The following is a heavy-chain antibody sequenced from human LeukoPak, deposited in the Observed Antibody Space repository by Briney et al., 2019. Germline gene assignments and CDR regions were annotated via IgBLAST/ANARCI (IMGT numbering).Heavy chain of an antibody. Sequence: GGSLRLSCAASGFIFSCYVMHWVRQAPGKGLEYVSAISSNGGSTYYANSVKGRFTISRDNSKNTLYLQMGSLRAKDMAVYYCARELGMAAIFDYWGQGTLVTVSS. V-gene: IGHV3-64*01. J-gene: IGHJ4*02. CDR1: GFIFSCYV. CDR2: ISSNGGST. CDR3: ARELGMAAIFDY. D-gene: IGHD5-24*01.